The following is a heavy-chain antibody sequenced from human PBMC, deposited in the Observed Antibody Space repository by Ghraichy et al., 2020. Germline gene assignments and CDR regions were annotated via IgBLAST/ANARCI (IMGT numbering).Heavy chain of an antibody. V-gene: IGHV3-72*01. CDR3: ARRGSSGNYVPFDY. D-gene: IGHD3-10*01. Sequence: GGSLRLSCAASGFTFSDHFMDWVRQAPGQGLEWVGRVRKKINSYTTEYAASVKGRFTISRDDSKNSLYLQMNSLKTEDTAVYYCARRGSSGNYVPFDYWGQGTLVTVSS. J-gene: IGHJ4*02. CDR2: VRKKINSYTT. CDR1: GFTFSDHF.